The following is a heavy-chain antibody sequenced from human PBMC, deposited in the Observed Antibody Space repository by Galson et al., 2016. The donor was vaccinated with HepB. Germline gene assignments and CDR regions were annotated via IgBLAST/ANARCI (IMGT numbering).Heavy chain of an antibody. CDR2: ISSSSTYI. Sequence: SLRLSCAASGFTFRSYAMNWVRQAPGKGLEWVSSISSSSTYIYYADSGKGRFTISRDNAKNSLYLQMNSLRAEDTAVYYCARADSVFDYWGQGTLVTVSS. V-gene: IGHV3-21*01. CDR1: GFTFRSYA. J-gene: IGHJ4*02. CDR3: ARADSVFDY. D-gene: IGHD2-15*01.